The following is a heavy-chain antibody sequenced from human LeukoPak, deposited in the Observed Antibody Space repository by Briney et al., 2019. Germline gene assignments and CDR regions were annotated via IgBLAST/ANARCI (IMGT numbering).Heavy chain of an antibody. V-gene: IGHV3-7*01. Sequence: GGSLRLSCAASGFTFSSYSMNWVRQAPGKGLEWGANIKKDGSEKYYVDSVKGRFTISRDNAKNSLYLQMNSLRAEDTAVYYCARDPGPDSSFDYWGQGTLVTVSS. J-gene: IGHJ4*02. CDR2: IKKDGSEK. CDR3: ARDPGPDSSFDY. CDR1: GFTFSSYS. D-gene: IGHD3-22*01.